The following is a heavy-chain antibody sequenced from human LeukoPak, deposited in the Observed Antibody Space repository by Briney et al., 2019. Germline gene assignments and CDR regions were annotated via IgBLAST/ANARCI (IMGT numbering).Heavy chain of an antibody. CDR1: GYSFTSYW. D-gene: IGHD6-6*01. CDR3: ASLPFIAARRRAGLGYMDV. V-gene: IGHV5-51*01. J-gene: IGHJ6*03. CDR2: IYPGDSDT. Sequence: GESLKISCKGSGYSFTSYWIGWVRQMPGKGLEWMGIIYPGDSDTRYSPSFQGQVTISADKSISTAYLQWSSLKASDTAMYYCASLPFIAARRRAGLGYMDVWGKGTTVTVSS.